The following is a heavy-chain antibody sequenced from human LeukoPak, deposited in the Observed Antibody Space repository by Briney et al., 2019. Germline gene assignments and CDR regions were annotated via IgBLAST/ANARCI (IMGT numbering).Heavy chain of an antibody. J-gene: IGHJ4*02. Sequence: GGSLRLSCAASGFTFSSYAMSWVRQAPGKGLEWVSAISGSGGSTYYADSVKGRFTISRDDSKNTLYLQMNSLRAEDTAVYYCAKDLTNYYDSSGYKQDLFDYWGQGTLVTVSS. CDR3: AKDLTNYYDSSGYKQDLFDY. V-gene: IGHV3-23*01. D-gene: IGHD3-22*01. CDR1: GFTFSSYA. CDR2: ISGSGGST.